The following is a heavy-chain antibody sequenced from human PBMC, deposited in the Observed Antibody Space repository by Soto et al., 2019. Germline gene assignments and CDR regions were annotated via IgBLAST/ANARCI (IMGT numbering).Heavy chain of an antibody. D-gene: IGHD3-10*02. V-gene: IGHV3-23*01. CDR2: ISGSGGST. CDR3: AKQSPYVSCAYRFDL. Sequence: GGSLRLSCAASGFAFGSYAMSWVRQAPGKGLEWVSAISGSGGSTYYADSVKGRFTISRDNSKNTLYLQMNSLRAEDTAVYYCAKQSPYVSCAYRFDLSCQATIATVPS. CDR1: GFAFGSYA. J-gene: IGHJ3*01.